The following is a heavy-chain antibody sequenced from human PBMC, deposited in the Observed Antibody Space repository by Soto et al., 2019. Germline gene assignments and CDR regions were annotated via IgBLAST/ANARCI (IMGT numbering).Heavy chain of an antibody. V-gene: IGHV3-48*01. D-gene: IGHD3-3*01. J-gene: IGHJ4*02. Sequence: EVHLVESGGRLVQPGGSLRLSCAATGFSFSDYSMNWVRQAPGRGLEWVSYISSSSFTIHYAASVDGRFAISSDNAKNSLYLQMNSLKAEETAVYYCARDYNVFWRGHFDYWGQGALVTVSS. CDR1: GFSFSDYS. CDR2: ISSSSFTI. CDR3: ARDYNVFWRGHFDY.